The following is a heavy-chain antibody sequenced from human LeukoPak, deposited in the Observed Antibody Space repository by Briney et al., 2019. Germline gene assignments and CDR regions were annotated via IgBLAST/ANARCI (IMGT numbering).Heavy chain of an antibody. D-gene: IGHD3-10*01. Sequence: KTGGSLRLSCAASGFTFSDYYMSWIRQAPGKGLEWVSYISSSSSYTNYADSVKGRFTISRDNAKNSLYLQMNSLRAEDTAVYYCARRSTHGLVGDYWGQGTLVTVSS. CDR1: GFTFSDYY. V-gene: IGHV3-11*03. CDR2: ISSSSSYT. J-gene: IGHJ4*02. CDR3: ARRSTHGLVGDY.